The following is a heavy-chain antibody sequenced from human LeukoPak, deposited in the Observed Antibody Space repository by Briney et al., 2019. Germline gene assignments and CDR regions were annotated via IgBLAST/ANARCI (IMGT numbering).Heavy chain of an antibody. CDR1: GYTFTGYY. Sequence: ASVKVSCKASGYTFTGYYMHWVRQAPGQGLEWMGWINPNSGGTNYAQKFQGRVTMTRDTSISTAYMELSRLRSDDTAVYYCARSKDPYYYDSSGYYAFVVWGQGTLVTVSS. V-gene: IGHV1-2*02. D-gene: IGHD3-22*01. CDR3: ARSKDPYYYDSSGYYAFVV. CDR2: INPNSGGT. J-gene: IGHJ4*02.